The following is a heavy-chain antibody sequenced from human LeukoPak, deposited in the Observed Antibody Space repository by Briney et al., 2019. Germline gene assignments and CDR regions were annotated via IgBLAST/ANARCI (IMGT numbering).Heavy chain of an antibody. CDR3: ARVAAGTGGRYWYFDL. Sequence: GGSLRLSCAASGFTFSSYGMHWVRQAPGKGLEWVAFIRYDGSNKYYADSVRGRFTISRDNAKNTLYLQMNSLRAEDTAVYYCARVAAGTGGRYWYFDLWGRGTLVTVSS. V-gene: IGHV3-30*02. D-gene: IGHD6-13*01. J-gene: IGHJ2*01. CDR1: GFTFSSYG. CDR2: IRYDGSNK.